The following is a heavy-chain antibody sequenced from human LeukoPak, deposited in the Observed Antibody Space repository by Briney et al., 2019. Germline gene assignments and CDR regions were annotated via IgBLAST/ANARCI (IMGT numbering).Heavy chain of an antibody. Sequence: ASVKVSCKPSAYTFPGKSFHWVRQAPGQGLEWMGWINPNSGDTEYSQTFQGRVTMTWDTSISTAYMQLSSLRSDDTAIYYCATSVSVPWGTLGWLDPWGQGTLVTVSS. CDR1: AYTFPGKS. CDR2: INPNSGDT. J-gene: IGHJ5*02. CDR3: ATSVSVPWGTLGWLDP. D-gene: IGHD5/OR15-5a*01. V-gene: IGHV1-2*02.